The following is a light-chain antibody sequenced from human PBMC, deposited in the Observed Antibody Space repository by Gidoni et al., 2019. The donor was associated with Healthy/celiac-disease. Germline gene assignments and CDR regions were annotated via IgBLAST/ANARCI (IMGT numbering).Light chain of an antibody. V-gene: IGKV4-1*01. CDR3: QQYYSTPLT. CDR1: QSVLYSSNNKNY. Sequence: DIVMTQSPDSLAVSLGERATINCKSRQSVLYSSNNKNYLAWYQQKPGQPPKLLIYWASTRESGVPDRFSGSGSGTHFTLTISSLQAEDVAVYYCQQYYSTPLTFGGGTKVEIK. J-gene: IGKJ4*01. CDR2: WAS.